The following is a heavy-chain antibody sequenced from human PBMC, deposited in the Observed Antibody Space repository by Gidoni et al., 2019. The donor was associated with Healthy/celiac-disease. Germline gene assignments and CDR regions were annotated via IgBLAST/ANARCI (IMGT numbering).Heavy chain of an antibody. CDR2: ISYDGSNK. Sequence: QVQLVESGGGVVQPVRSLRLSCAASGFTFSSYGMHWVRQATGKGLEWVAVISYDGSNKYYADSVKGRFTISRDNSKNTLYLQMNSLRAEDTAVYYCAKDLGVTPFDWGQGTLVTVSS. D-gene: IGHD3-22*01. J-gene: IGHJ4*02. V-gene: IGHV3-30*18. CDR1: GFTFSSYG. CDR3: AKDLGVTPFD.